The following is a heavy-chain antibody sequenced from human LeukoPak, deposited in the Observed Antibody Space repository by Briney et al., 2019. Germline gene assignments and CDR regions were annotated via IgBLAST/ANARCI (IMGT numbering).Heavy chain of an antibody. Sequence: SETLSLTCAVYGGSFSGYYWSWIRQPPGKGLEWIGEINHSGSTNYNPSLVSRVTMSIDTSKNQFSLKVSSVTAADTGVYYCARAPEFSSGWLLDCWGQGSLVTVSS. CDR3: ARAPEFSSGWLLDC. D-gene: IGHD6-19*01. CDR1: GGSFSGYY. J-gene: IGHJ4*02. V-gene: IGHV4-34*01. CDR2: INHSGST.